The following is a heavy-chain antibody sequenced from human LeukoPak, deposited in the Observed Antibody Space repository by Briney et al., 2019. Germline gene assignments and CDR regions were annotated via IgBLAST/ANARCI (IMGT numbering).Heavy chain of an antibody. J-gene: IGHJ4*02. CDR3: ARGRLRFLEWSTSEYFFDY. D-gene: IGHD3-3*01. V-gene: IGHV4-31*03. CDR1: GGPISSGDYF. CDR2: IYFSGIT. Sequence: SETLSLTCTVSGGPISSGDYFWTWIRQLPGKGLEWIGYIYFSGITYYNPSLTSRVTMSVDTSKNRFSPTLSFVTAADTAVYYCARGRLRFLEWSTSEYFFDYWGQGTLVTVSS.